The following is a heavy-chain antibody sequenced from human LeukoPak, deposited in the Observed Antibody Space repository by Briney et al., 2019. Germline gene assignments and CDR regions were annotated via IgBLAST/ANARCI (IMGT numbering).Heavy chain of an antibody. CDR2: IHPGDSDT. CDR3: ARRGWDSGGYPHWFDP. CDR1: GYRFTSYW. D-gene: IGHD3-22*01. J-gene: IGHJ5*02. V-gene: IGHV5-51*01. Sequence: GESLKISCKGSGYRFTSYWIGWVRQMPGKGLEWMGIIHPGDSDTRYSPSFQGQVTMSVDKSISTAYLQWSSLKTSDTAIYYCARRGWDSGGYPHWFDPWGQGTLVTVSS.